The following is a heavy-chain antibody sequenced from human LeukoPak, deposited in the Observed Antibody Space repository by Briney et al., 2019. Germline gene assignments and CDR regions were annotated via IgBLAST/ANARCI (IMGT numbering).Heavy chain of an antibody. J-gene: IGHJ4*02. V-gene: IGHV4-59*01. CDR1: GGSFSGYY. Sequence: SETLSLTCAVYGGSFSGYYWSWIRQPPGKGLEWIGYIYYSGSTNYNPSLKSRVTISVDTSKNQFSLKLTSVTAADTAVYYCAREWIAAAGRLFDYWGQGTLVTVSS. CDR3: AREWIAAAGRLFDY. D-gene: IGHD6-13*01. CDR2: IYYSGST.